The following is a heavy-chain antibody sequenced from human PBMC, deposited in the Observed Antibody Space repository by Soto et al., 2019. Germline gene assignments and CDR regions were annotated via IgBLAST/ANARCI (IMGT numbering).Heavy chain of an antibody. V-gene: IGHV4-39*01. Sequence: SETLSLTCTVSGGSISSSSYYWGWIRQPPGKGLEWIGSIYHSGSTYYNPSLKSRVTISVDTSKNQFSLKLSSVTAADTAVYYCARHAHYYYMDVWGKGTTVTVSS. CDR2: IYHSGST. CDR3: ARHAHYYYMDV. CDR1: GGSISSSSYY. J-gene: IGHJ6*03.